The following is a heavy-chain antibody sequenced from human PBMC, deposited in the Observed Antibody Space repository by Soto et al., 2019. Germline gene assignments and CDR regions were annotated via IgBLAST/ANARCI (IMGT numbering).Heavy chain of an antibody. CDR3: ARDGRAPQYYYGLDV. Sequence: ASVKVSCKASGYTFTSHGLSSVRQAPGQGLEWMGWISAYNGDTKYVQNVQGRVTMTTDTSTSTAYMELRSLTSDDTAMYYCARDGRAPQYYYGLDVWGQGTTVTVSS. CDR1: GYTFTSHG. J-gene: IGHJ6*02. CDR2: ISAYNGDT. V-gene: IGHV1-18*04.